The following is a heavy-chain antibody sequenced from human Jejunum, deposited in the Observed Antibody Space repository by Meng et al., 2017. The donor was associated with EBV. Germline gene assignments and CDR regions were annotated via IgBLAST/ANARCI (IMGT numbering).Heavy chain of an antibody. J-gene: IGHJ4*02. CDR2: IKSESDGATT. CDR3: TRAGYYRFDY. CDR1: GFTLSNAW. D-gene: IGHD1-26*01. Sequence: VGLVGSGGGLVTLGGSFEVSCAASGFTLSNAWMSWVRQAPGKGLEWVGRIKSESDGATTDYAAPVKGRFTISRDGSQNTLYLQMNSLKTEDTGVYYCTRAGYYRFDYWGQGALVTVSS. V-gene: IGHV3-15*01.